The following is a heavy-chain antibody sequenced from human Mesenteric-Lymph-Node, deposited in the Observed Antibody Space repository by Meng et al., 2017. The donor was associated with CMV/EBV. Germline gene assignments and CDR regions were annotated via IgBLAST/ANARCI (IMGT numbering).Heavy chain of an antibody. CDR1: GRSFSGYY. CDR3: ARGRNWGSSPFDY. CDR2: INHSGNT. D-gene: IGHD7-27*01. V-gene: IGHV4-34*01. Sequence: CAVYGRSFSGYYWTWIRQPPGKGLEWIGEINHSGNTNYNPSLKSRVTISVDTSKNQFSLKLSSVTAADTSVYYCARGRNWGSSPFDYWGQGTLVTVSS. J-gene: IGHJ4*02.